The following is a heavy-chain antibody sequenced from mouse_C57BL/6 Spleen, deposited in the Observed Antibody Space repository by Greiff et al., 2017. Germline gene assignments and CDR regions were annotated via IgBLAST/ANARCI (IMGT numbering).Heavy chain of an antibody. D-gene: IGHD3-1*01. J-gene: IGHJ4*01. CDR3: ARSGTRDAMDY. Sequence: VQLQQSGAELVRPGASVKLSCTASGYTFTDYYINWVKQRPGQGLEWIARIYPGSGNTYYNEKFKGKATLTAEKSSSTAYMQLSSLTSEDSAVYFCARSGTRDAMDYWGQGTSVTVSS. CDR2: IYPGSGNT. CDR1: GYTFTDYY. V-gene: IGHV1-76*01.